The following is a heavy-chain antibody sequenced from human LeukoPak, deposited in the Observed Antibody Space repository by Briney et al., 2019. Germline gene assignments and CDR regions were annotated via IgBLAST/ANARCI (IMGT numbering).Heavy chain of an antibody. D-gene: IGHD6-13*01. CDR1: GFTFSSYA. Sequence: GGSLRLSCAASGFTFSSYAMSWVRQAPGKGLEWVSAISGGGGSTYYADSVKGRFTISRDNSKNTLYLQMNNLRAEDTAVYYCARVNIGIATLDYWGQGTLVTVSS. CDR2: ISGGGGST. J-gene: IGHJ4*02. V-gene: IGHV3-23*01. CDR3: ARVNIGIATLDY.